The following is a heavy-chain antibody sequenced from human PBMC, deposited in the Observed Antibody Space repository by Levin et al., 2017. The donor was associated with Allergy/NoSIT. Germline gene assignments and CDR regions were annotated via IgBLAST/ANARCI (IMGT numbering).Heavy chain of an antibody. CDR2: INPKSGVT. V-gene: IGHV1-2*02. J-gene: IGHJ5*02. CDR1: GYNFGDVY. D-gene: IGHD1-26*01. Sequence: EASVKVSCKALGYNFGDVYIHWVREAPGRGLEWMGWINPKSGVTKPAWHLQGRIIMTRDMSITTAYLELTSLTPYDTAVYYCARDQSSTRWELIFGTRLDPWGRGTLVTVSS. CDR3: ARDQSSTRWELIFGTRLDP.